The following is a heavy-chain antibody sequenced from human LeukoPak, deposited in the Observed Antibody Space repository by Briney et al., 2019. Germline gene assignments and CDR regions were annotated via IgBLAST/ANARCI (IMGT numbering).Heavy chain of an antibody. V-gene: IGHV1-69*13. CDR2: IIPIFGTA. Sequence: ASVKVSCKASGGTFSSHAISWVRQAPGQGLEGLRGIIPIFGTANYAQKFQGRVTITADESTSTAYMELSSLRSEDTAVYYCARDQRGYGHYYYYYMDVWGKGTTVTVSS. CDR3: ARDQRGYGHYYYYYMDV. D-gene: IGHD5-12*01. J-gene: IGHJ6*03. CDR1: GGTFSSHA.